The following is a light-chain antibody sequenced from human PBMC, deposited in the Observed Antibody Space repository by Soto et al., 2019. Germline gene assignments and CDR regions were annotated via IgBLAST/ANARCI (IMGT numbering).Light chain of an antibody. J-gene: IGKJ5*01. CDR2: VVS. CDR3: EQLNSYPIT. Sequence: DIQLTQSPSFLSASVGYRVTITCRASKGISSYLAWYQQKPGKAPKLLIYVVSTLHSGVPSRFSGSGSGTECTLPISSLQHEDFATSYCEQLNSYPITFGQGTRLESK. CDR1: KGISSY. V-gene: IGKV1-9*01.